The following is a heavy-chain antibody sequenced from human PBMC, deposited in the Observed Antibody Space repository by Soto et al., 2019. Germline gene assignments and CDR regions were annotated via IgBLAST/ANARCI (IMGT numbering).Heavy chain of an antibody. CDR3: ARDRDFSDV. CDR1: GFTFSDYY. J-gene: IGHJ6*02. Sequence: VGSLRLSCAASGFTFSDYYMSWIRQAPGKGLEWVSYISSSSSYTNYADSVKGRFTISRDNAKNSLYLQMNSLRAEDTAVYYCARDRDFSDVWGQGTTVTVSS. CDR2: ISSSSSYT. V-gene: IGHV3-11*06. D-gene: IGHD3-3*01.